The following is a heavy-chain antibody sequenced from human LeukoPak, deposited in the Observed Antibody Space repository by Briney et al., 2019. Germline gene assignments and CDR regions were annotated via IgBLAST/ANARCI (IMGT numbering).Heavy chain of an antibody. D-gene: IGHD2-2*01. CDR1: GGSISSGGYY. CDR3: ARSYQSYYYYGMDV. V-gene: IGHV4-31*03. CDR2: IYYSGST. J-gene: IGHJ6*02. Sequence: KTSETLSLTCTVSGGSISSGGYYWSWIRQHPGKGLEWIGYIYYSGSTYYNPPLKSRVTISVDTSKNQFSLKLSSVTAADTAVYYCARSYQSYYYYGMDVWGQGTTVTVSS.